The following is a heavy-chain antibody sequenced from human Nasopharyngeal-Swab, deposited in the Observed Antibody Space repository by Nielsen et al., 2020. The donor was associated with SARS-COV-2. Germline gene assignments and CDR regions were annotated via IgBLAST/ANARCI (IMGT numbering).Heavy chain of an antibody. CDR1: GYTFSDYG. D-gene: IGHD3-3*01. J-gene: IGHJ4*02. CDR2: INGYNRDT. Sequence: ASVKVSCKASGYTFSDYGISWVRQAPGQRLEGMGWINGYNRDTNYVQNLQGRVTITTDTSTTTAYMELRSLRSDDTAVYYCVRGRGLRFLASYYFDYWGQGTLVTVSS. CDR3: VRGRGLRFLASYYFDY. V-gene: IGHV1-18*04.